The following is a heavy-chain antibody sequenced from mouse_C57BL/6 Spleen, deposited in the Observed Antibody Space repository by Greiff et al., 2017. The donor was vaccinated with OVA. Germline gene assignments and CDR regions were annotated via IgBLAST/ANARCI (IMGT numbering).Heavy chain of an antibody. J-gene: IGHJ3*01. CDR1: GYTFTSYW. V-gene: IGHV1-64*01. CDR2: IHPNSGST. Sequence: QVQLQQPGAELVKPGASVKLSCKASGYTFTSYWMHWVKQRPGQGLEWIGMIHPNSGSTNYNEKFKSKATLTVDKSSSTAYMQLSSLTSEDSAVYYCANYYGSSGEGFAYWGQGTLVSVSA. D-gene: IGHD1-1*01. CDR3: ANYYGSSGEGFAY.